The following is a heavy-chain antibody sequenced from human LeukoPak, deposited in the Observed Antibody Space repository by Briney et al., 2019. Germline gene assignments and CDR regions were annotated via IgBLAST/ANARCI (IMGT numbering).Heavy chain of an antibody. V-gene: IGHV3-53*01. J-gene: IGHJ4*02. CDR2: IYSGGST. CDR1: GFTVSTNY. D-gene: IGHD5-12*01. CDR3: ARHDGGYGPFDY. Sequence: PGGFLRLSYAVSGFTVSTNYMNWVRQAPGEGLEWVSIIYSGGSTYYTDSVKGRFTISRDNSKNTLYLQMNSLRAEDTAVYYCARHDGGYGPFDYWGQGTLVTVSS.